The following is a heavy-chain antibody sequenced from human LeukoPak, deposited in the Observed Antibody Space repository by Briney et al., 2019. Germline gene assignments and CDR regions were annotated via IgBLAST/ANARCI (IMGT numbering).Heavy chain of an antibody. D-gene: IGHD3-22*01. CDR2: IYYTGST. CDR1: GGSFSSYY. V-gene: IGHV4-59*01. J-gene: IGHJ4*02. CDR3: ARTTYYSDSSALDY. Sequence: PSETLPLTCAVYGGSFSSYYWSWIRKPPGKGLEWIGYIYYTGSTNYNPALKSRVTISVDTSKNQFSLKLSSVTAADTAVYYCARTTYYSDSSALDYWGQGTLVTVSS.